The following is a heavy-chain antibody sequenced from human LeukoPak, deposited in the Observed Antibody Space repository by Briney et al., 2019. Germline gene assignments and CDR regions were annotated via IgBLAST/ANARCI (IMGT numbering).Heavy chain of an antibody. CDR3: ATLGAWGIAAAGTGF. CDR2: ISGSGGST. CDR1: GGSISSYY. V-gene: IGHV3-23*01. J-gene: IGHJ4*02. D-gene: IGHD6-13*01. Sequence: LPSETLSLTCTVSGGSISSYYWSWVRQAPGEGLEWVSAISGSGGSTYYADSVKGRFTISRDNSKNTLYLQMNSLRAEDTAVYYCATLGAWGIAAAGTGFWGQGTLVTVSS.